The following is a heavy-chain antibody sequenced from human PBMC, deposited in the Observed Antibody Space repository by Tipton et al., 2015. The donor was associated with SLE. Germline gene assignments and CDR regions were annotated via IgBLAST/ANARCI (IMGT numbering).Heavy chain of an antibody. V-gene: IGHV4-31*03. CDR1: GDSIRGGDYY. D-gene: IGHD3-22*01. CDR3: ARASNYYDYNYFDP. Sequence: TLSLTCTVSGDSIRGGDYYWTWIRHLPGKGLEWIGHIYYRGSTHSNPSLKSRVTISLDTTKNQFSLKLDSVTAADTAVYFCARASNYYDYNYFDPWGQGTLVTVSS. CDR2: IYYRGST. J-gene: IGHJ5*02.